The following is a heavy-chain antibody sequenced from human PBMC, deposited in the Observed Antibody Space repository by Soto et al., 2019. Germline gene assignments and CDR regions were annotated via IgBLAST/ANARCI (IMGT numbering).Heavy chain of an antibody. CDR2: INAGNGDT. V-gene: IGHV1-3*01. Sequence: QVQLVQYGAEVKKPGASVTVSCKASGYTFTSYAIHWVRQAPGQRLEWMGWINAGNGDTKYSQRFQGRVTITRDTSANTVDMELSSLRFEDTAVYYCARDLLSSIDYWGQGTLVTVSS. CDR1: GYTFTSYA. CDR3: ARDLLSSIDY. J-gene: IGHJ4*02.